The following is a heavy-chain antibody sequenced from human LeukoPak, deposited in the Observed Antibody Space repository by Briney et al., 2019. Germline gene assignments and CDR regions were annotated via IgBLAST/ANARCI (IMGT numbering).Heavy chain of an antibody. CDR1: GFTFSSYA. CDR3: ARGRTDGMDV. CDR2: ISYDGSNK. Sequence: GGSLRLSCAASGFTFSSYAMHWVRQAPGKGLEWVAVISYDGSNKYYADSVKGRFTISRDNSKNTLYLQMNSLRAEDTAVYYCARGRTDGMDVWGQGTTVTVSS. V-gene: IGHV3-30-3*01. J-gene: IGHJ6*02.